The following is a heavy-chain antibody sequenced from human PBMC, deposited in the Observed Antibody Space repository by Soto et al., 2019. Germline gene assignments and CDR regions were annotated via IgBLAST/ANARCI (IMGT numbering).Heavy chain of an antibody. CDR1: GGSISSYY. V-gene: IGHV4-59*12. D-gene: IGHD6-6*01. Sequence: SETLSLTCTVSGGSISSYYWSWIRQPPGKGLEWIGYIYYSGSTNYNPSLKSRVTISVDTSKNQFSLKLSSVTAADTAVYYCARERPDGARLDPWGQRTLLTVS. CDR2: IYYSGST. J-gene: IGHJ5*02. CDR3: ARERPDGARLDP.